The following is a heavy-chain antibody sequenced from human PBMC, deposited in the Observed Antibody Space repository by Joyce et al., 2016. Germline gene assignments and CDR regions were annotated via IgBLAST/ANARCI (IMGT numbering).Heavy chain of an antibody. J-gene: IGHJ4*02. V-gene: IGHV7-4-1*02. CDR2: INTNTGNP. Sequence: QVQLVQSGSELKKPGASVKVSCKVSGYTFTNYAMNWVRQAPGQGPGWMGGINTNTGNPTDARGFTGRFVFSLDTSVSTAYLQISSLKADDTAFYYCARAKTGSRAFDYWGQGTLVTVSS. CDR3: ARAKTGSRAFDY. CDR1: GYTFTNYA.